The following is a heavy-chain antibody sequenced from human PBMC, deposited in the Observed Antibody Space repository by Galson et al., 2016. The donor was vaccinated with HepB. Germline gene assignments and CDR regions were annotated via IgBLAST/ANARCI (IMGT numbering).Heavy chain of an antibody. Sequence: SETLSLTCAVHGGSFSGHYWSWIRQSPGKGLEWIGEISSSGSTDYNSSLKSRVTLSVDTSKKQVSLRLTSMTAADTAMYYCARGIGDGPVVDPDEIGDWFDPWGPGTLVTVSS. CDR1: GGSFSGHY. CDR3: ARGIGDGPVVDPDEIGDWFDP. D-gene: IGHD2-21*01. J-gene: IGHJ5*02. CDR2: ISSSGST. V-gene: IGHV4-34*01.